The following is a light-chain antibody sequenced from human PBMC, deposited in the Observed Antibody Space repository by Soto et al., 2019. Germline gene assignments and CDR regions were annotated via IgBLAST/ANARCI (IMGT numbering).Light chain of an antibody. CDR2: GAF. V-gene: IGKV3-20*01. J-gene: IGKJ1*01. Sequence: EIVLTQSPATLSLSAGERATLSCRASQSASTRHLAWYQQKPGQAPRLLIYGAFSRAAGIPDRFSGSGSGTDFTLTISRLEPEDFAVYYCQQSCSSPTFGQGTKVEIK. CDR3: QQSCSSPT. CDR1: QSASTRH.